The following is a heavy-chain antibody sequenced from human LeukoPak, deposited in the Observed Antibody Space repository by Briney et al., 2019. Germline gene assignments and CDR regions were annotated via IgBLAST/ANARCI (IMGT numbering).Heavy chain of an antibody. CDR1: GYTFTGYY. Sequence: ASVKVSCKASGYTFTGYYMHWVRQAPGQGLEWMGWINPNSGGTNYAQKFQGRVTMTRDTSISTACMELSRLRSDDTAVYYCARDSGSGWQYWGQGTLVTVSS. CDR2: INPNSGGT. D-gene: IGHD6-19*01. CDR3: ARDSGSGWQY. J-gene: IGHJ4*02. V-gene: IGHV1-2*02.